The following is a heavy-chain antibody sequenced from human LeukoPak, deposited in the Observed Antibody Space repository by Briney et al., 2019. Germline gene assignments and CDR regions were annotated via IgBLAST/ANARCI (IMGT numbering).Heavy chain of an antibody. D-gene: IGHD6-13*01. V-gene: IGHV4-39*07. J-gene: IGHJ4*02. CDR3: AREEYSSDWYGHDS. CDR1: GGSISNTNYY. Sequence: SETLSLTCTVSGGSISNTNYYWAWIRQPPGRGLEWIGSIYYTGTTFDNPSLKSRVTLSVDTSKNQFSLRLTSVTAADTAFYYCAREEYSSDWYGHDSWGQGTLVTVSS. CDR2: IYYTGTT.